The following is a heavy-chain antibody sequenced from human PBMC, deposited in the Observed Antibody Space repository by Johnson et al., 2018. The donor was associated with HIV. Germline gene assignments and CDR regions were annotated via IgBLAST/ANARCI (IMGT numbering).Heavy chain of an antibody. CDR3: ARAKRDYYGSGGVGAFDI. J-gene: IGHJ3*02. CDR1: GFTFSIYA. Sequence: VQLVESGGGLVQPGGSLRLSCAASGFTFSIYAMHWVRQAPGKGLEYVSAISSNGGSTYYANSVKGRFTISRDNSKNTLYLQMGSLRAEDMAVYYCARAKRDYYGSGGVGAFDIWGQGTMVTVSS. V-gene: IGHV3-64*01. CDR2: ISSNGGST. D-gene: IGHD3-10*01.